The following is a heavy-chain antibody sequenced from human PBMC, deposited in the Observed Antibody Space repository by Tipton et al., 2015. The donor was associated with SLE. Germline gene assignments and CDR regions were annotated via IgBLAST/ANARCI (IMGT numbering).Heavy chain of an antibody. V-gene: IGHV4-39*07. CDR2: IYYTGTTT. CDR1: GGSVSSSSKY. J-gene: IGHJ5*02. CDR3: ARLHGYSYGLNWFDP. Sequence: LSLTCTVSGGSVSSSSKYWAWIRQPPGKGLEWIGSIYYTGTTTYYNSFLKSRVTMSVETSKNQFSLRLTSVIAADTAVYYCARLHGYSYGLNWFDPWGQGTLISVSS. D-gene: IGHD5-18*01.